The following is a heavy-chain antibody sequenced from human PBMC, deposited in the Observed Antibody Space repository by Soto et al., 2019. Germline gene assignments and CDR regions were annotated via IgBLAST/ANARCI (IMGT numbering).Heavy chain of an antibody. J-gene: IGHJ6*02. V-gene: IGHV1-69*13. CDR3: ARDQDHLVVPAALYYYYGMDV. CDR2: IIPIFGTA. CDR1: GGTFSSYA. Sequence: ASVKVSCKASGGTFSSYAISWVRQAPGQGLEWMGGIIPIFGTANYAQKFQGRVTITADESTSTAYMELSSLRSEDTAVYYCARDQDHLVVPAALYYYYGMDVWGQGTTVTVSS. D-gene: IGHD2-2*01.